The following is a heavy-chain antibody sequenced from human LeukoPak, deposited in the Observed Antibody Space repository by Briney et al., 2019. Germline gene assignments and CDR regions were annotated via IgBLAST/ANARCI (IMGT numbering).Heavy chain of an antibody. CDR1: GYTFTSYG. Sequence: VASVKVSCKASGYTFTSYGISWVRQAPGQGLEWMGWISAYNGNTNYAQKLQGRVTMTTDTSTSTAYMELRSLRSDDTAVYYCARSPPRWFGEDYYYYGMDVWGQGTTVTVSS. CDR2: ISAYNGNT. J-gene: IGHJ6*02. V-gene: IGHV1-18*01. D-gene: IGHD3-10*01. CDR3: ARSPPRWFGEDYYYYGMDV.